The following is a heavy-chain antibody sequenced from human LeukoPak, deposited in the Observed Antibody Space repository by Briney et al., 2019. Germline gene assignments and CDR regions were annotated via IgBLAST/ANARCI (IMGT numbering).Heavy chain of an antibody. Sequence: SETLSLTCAVYGGSFSGYYWSWIRQPPGKGLEWIGEINHSGSTNYDPSLKSRVTISVDTSKNQFSLKLSSVTAADTAVYYCARGQGAAVPLLLDRWFDPWAREPWSPSPQ. D-gene: IGHD3-22*01. CDR2: INHSGST. J-gene: IGHJ5*02. CDR3: ARGQGAAVPLLLDRWFDP. V-gene: IGHV4-34*01. CDR1: GGSFSGYY.